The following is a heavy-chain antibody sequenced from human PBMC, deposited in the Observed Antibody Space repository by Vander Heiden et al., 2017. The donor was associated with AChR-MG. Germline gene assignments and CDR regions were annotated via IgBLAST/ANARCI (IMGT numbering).Heavy chain of an antibody. Sequence: QVQLQESGPGLVKPSETLSVTCDVSGYSMRSGYYWGWIRHSPGKGLEWIASIYYSGSTYHHPAHESRVTISVDTANNQFSLKLNSVTAADTAVYYCVRLGSGITGNWRGIDYWGQGMLVTVSS. CDR2: IYYSGST. CDR3: VRLGSGITGNWRGIDY. J-gene: IGHJ4*02. D-gene: IGHD1-20*01. CDR1: GYSMRSGYY. V-gene: IGHV4-38-2*01.